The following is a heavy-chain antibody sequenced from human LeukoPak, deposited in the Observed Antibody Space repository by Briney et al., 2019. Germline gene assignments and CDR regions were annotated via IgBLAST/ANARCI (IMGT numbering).Heavy chain of an antibody. Sequence: GGSLRLSCAASGFTFSNYGMHWVRQAPGKGLEWVAVIWYDGSNRYYADSVKGRFTISRDNAKNTLYLQINSLRAEDTAVYYCARRSGSDTSGYYFDFWGQGTLVTVSS. J-gene: IGHJ4*02. CDR1: GFTFSNYG. CDR2: IWYDGSNR. CDR3: ARRSGSDTSGYYFDF. D-gene: IGHD3-22*01. V-gene: IGHV3-33*01.